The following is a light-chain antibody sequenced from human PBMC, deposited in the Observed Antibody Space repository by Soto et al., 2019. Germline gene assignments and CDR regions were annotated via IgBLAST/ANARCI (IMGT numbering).Light chain of an antibody. CDR1: VGISNF. Sequence: DIQITQSPSSLSASVGDRVSISCRASVGISNFFAWYQQKPGKAPQLLIYAASTLQSGVPPRFSGSGSGTDFTLTISSLQPEDAATYYCQKYNNVPWTFGQGTKVEIK. V-gene: IGKV1-27*01. J-gene: IGKJ1*01. CDR2: AAS. CDR3: QKYNNVPWT.